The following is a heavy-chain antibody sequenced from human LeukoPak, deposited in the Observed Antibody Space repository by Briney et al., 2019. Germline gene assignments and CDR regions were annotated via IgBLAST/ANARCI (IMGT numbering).Heavy chain of an antibody. CDR1: GYTFTDYF. D-gene: IGHD1-14*01. CDR2: INPNSGGT. Sequence: GASVKVSCKASGYTFTDYFMQWVRQAPGQRLEWMGWINPNSGGTSYAQKFQGRVTMTRDTSISTAYMELSRLRSGDTAVYYCARPISGPLSFWAFDIWGQGTMVTVSS. CDR3: ARPISGPLSFWAFDI. J-gene: IGHJ3*02. V-gene: IGHV1-2*02.